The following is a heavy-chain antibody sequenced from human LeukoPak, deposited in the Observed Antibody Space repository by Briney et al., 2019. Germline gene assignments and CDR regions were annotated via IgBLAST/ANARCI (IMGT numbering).Heavy chain of an antibody. V-gene: IGHV4-31*03. Sequence: SETLSLTCTVSGGSISSGGYYWSWIRQHPGKGLEWIGYIYYSGSTYYNPSLKSRVTISVDTSKNQFSLKLSSVTAADTAVYYCARASAVVTIGGEYYFDYWGQGTLVTVSS. CDR3: ARASAVVTIGGEYYFDY. J-gene: IGHJ4*02. CDR1: GGSISSGGYY. CDR2: IYYSGST. D-gene: IGHD4-23*01.